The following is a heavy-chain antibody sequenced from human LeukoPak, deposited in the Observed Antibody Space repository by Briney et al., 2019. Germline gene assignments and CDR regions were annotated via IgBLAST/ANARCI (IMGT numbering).Heavy chain of an antibody. J-gene: IGHJ3*02. Sequence: ASVKVSCKASGYTFTSYGISWVRQAPGQGLEWMGWISAYNGNTNYAQKLQGRVTMTTDTSTSTAYMELRSLRSDDTAVYYCARDKLELRLWDAFDIWGQGTMVTVSS. CDR1: GYTFTSYG. V-gene: IGHV1-18*01. CDR3: ARDKLELRLWDAFDI. CDR2: ISAYNGNT. D-gene: IGHD1-7*01.